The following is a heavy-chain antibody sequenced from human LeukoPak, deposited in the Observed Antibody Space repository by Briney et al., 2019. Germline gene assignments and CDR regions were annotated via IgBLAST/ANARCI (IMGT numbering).Heavy chain of an antibody. D-gene: IGHD4-17*01. CDR2: IYDSGST. CDR1: GGSISSYY. J-gene: IGHJ6*03. CDR3: ARGGNTGDYPPYYYYYMDV. Sequence: SETLSLTCTVSGGSISSYYWRWIRQPPGKGLEWIGFIYDSGSTNYNPSLKSRVTISVDTSKNQFSLKLRSVTAADTAVYYCARGGNTGDYPPYYYYYMDVWGKGTTVTISS. V-gene: IGHV4-59*01.